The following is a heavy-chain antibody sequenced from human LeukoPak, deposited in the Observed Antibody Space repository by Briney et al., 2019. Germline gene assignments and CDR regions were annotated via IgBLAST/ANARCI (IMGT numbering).Heavy chain of an antibody. V-gene: IGHV3-23*01. CDR1: GFTFSSYA. CDR2: ISGSTSST. D-gene: IGHD3-22*01. CDR3: APQPHDRWAGFDY. J-gene: IGHJ4*02. Sequence: GGSLRLSCAASGFTFSSYAMSWVRQAPGKGLEWVSTISGSTSSTYYADSVKGRFTISRDNSKNTLYLQMNSLRAEDTAVYYCAPQPHDRWAGFDYWGQGTLVTVSS.